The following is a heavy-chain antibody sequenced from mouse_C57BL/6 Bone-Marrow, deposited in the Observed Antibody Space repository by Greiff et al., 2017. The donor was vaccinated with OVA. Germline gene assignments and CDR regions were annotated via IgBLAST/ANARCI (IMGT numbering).Heavy chain of an antibody. CDR1: GFTFSSYA. V-gene: IGHV5-9-1*02. CDR2: ISSGGDYI. D-gene: IGHD1-1*01. Sequence: DVQLVESGAGLVKPGGSLKLSCAASGFTFSSYAMSWVRQTPEKRLEWVAYISSGGDYIYYADTVKGRFTISRDNARNTLYLQMSSLKSEDTAMYYCTRDDTYYYGTPYYYAMDYWGQGTSVTVSS. CDR3: TRDDTYYYGTPYYYAMDY. J-gene: IGHJ4*01.